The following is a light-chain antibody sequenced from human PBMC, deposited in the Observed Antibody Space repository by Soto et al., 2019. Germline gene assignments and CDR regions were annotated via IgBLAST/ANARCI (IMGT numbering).Light chain of an antibody. J-gene: IGKJ4*01. CDR1: QGIGVY. CDR3: QKYNSAPLT. V-gene: IGKV1-27*01. Sequence: DIQMTQSPSSLSASLGDRVTITCRASQGIGVYLAWFQQKPGNAPKLLIYAASTLQSGVPSRFSGSGSGTDFTLTVSSRQPEDVATYYCQKYNSAPLTFGGGTRVEIK. CDR2: AAS.